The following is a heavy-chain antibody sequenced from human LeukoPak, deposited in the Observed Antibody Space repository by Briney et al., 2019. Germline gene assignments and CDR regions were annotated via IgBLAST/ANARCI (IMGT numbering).Heavy chain of an antibody. J-gene: IGHJ4*02. Sequence: GGSLRLSCAASGFTVSSNYMSWVRQPPGKGLEWVSLIYSGGNTYYADSVKGRFTVSRDNSKNTLYLQMSSLGAEDTAVYYCARAGQDGSYYFDYWGRGTLVTVSS. V-gene: IGHV3-66*01. D-gene: IGHD1-26*01. CDR2: IYSGGNT. CDR1: GFTVSSNY. CDR3: ARAGQDGSYYFDY.